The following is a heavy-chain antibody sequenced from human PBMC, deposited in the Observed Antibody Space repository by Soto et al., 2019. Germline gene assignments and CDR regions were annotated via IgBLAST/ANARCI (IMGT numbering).Heavy chain of an antibody. CDR3: AKMRGGSHYFYYYGTDV. V-gene: IGHV4-34*02. D-gene: IGHD2-15*01. CDR2: INHSGST. Sequence: QVQLQQWGAGLLKPSETLSLTCAVYGGSFSAYFWTWIRQPPGKGLEWIGEINHSGSTNYNPSLKSRVTISVDTSKNQFSLRLRSVTAADTAVYYCAKMRGGSHYFYYYGTDVWGQGTTVTVSS. J-gene: IGHJ6*02. CDR1: GGSFSAYF.